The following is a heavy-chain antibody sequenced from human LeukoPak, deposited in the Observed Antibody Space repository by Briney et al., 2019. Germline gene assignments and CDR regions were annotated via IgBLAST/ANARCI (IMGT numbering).Heavy chain of an antibody. CDR1: GGSISSSSYY. V-gene: IGHV4-39*01. Sequence: PSETLSLTCTVSGGSISSSSYYWGWIRQPPGKGLEWIGSIYYSGSTYYNPSLKSRVTISVDTSKNQFSLKLSSVTAADTAVYYRARSLGDSSSSGWGQGTLVTVSS. D-gene: IGHD6-6*01. J-gene: IGHJ4*02. CDR3: ARSLGDSSSSG. CDR2: IYYSGST.